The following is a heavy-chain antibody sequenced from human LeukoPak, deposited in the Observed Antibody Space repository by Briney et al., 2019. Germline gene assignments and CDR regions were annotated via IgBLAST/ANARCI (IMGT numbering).Heavy chain of an antibody. V-gene: IGHV4-59*08. Sequence: SETLSLTCTVSGGSISSYYWSWIRQPPGKGLEWIGYIYYSGSTNYNPSLKSRVTISLDTSKNQISLKLSSVTAADTAVYYCARHTTVVPPHYFDFWGQGTLVTVSS. CDR3: ARHTTVVPPHYFDF. J-gene: IGHJ4*02. D-gene: IGHD4-23*01. CDR2: IYYSGST. CDR1: GGSISSYY.